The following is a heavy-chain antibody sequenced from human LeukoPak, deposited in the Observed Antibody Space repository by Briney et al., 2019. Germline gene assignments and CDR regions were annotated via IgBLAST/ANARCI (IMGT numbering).Heavy chain of an antibody. CDR3: AKAASSSWPSYYYGMDV. V-gene: IGHV3-23*01. CDR2: ISDSGGST. Sequence: GGSLRLSCAASGFTFNKYAMSWVRQAPGKGLEWFSGISDSGGSTYYADSVKGRFTISKDNSKNTVYLQMSSLRVDDTAVYYCAKAASSSWPSYYYGMDVWGQGTTVTVS. CDR1: GFTFNKYA. J-gene: IGHJ6*02. D-gene: IGHD6-13*01.